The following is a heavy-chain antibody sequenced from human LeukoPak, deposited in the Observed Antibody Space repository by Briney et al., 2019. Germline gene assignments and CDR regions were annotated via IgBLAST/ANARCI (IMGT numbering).Heavy chain of an antibody. J-gene: IGHJ4*02. CDR2: IYYTGST. CDR3: ARVYQSAEYYFDY. Sequence: SETLSLTCTVSGGSMDSYYWSWLRQPPGKGLEWIGYIYYTGSTKYHPSLKSRVTISLVTSKNQFSLKLTSVTAADTAVYYCARVYQSAEYYFDYWGQGNLVSVSS. D-gene: IGHD2-2*01. V-gene: IGHV4-59*01. CDR1: GGSMDSYY.